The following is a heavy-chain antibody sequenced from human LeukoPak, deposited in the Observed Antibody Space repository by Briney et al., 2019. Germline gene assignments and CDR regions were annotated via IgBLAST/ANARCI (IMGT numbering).Heavy chain of an antibody. CDR1: GFTFSSYA. J-gene: IGHJ6*02. D-gene: IGHD3-22*01. CDR3: ARDLTPYDSSGYYGDSRREYYYYGMAV. V-gene: IGHV3-30-3*01. CDR2: ISYDGSNK. Sequence: PGGSLRLSCAAPGFTFSSYAMHWVRQAPGKGLEWVAIISYDGSNKNYVDSVKARFTISRDNSKNTLYLQMNSLRAEDTAVYYCARDLTPYDSSGYYGDSRREYYYYGMAVWGQGTTVTVSS.